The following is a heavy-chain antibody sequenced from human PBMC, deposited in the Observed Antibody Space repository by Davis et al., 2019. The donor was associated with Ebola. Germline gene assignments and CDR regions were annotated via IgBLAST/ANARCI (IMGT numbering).Heavy chain of an antibody. V-gene: IGHV4-59*11. CDR3: ERSVFYDSTGYYVHWYYDL. CDR2: GSYGGRT. D-gene: IGHD3-22*01. Sequence: SETLSLTCTVSGGSIRTHYWSWIRQSPGKGLEWIGYGSYGGRTDYNPSLKSRAIISVDTSKNPFSLNLSSVTAADTAIYYCERSVFYDSTGYYVHWYYDLWGRGTLVTVSS. CDR1: GGSIRTHY. J-gene: IGHJ2*01.